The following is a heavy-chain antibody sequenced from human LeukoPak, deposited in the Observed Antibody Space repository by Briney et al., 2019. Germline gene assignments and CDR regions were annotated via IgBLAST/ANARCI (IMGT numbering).Heavy chain of an antibody. CDR1: GFTFSSYA. CDR3: ASGLLKMDAFDI. V-gene: IGHV3-53*01. CDR2: IYSGGST. J-gene: IGHJ3*02. Sequence: GGSLRLSCAASGFTFSSYAMSWVRQAPGKGLEWVSVIYSGGSTYYADSVKGRFTISRDNSKNTLYLQMNSLRAEDTAVYYCASGLLKMDAFDIWGQGTMVTVSS. D-gene: IGHD2-15*01.